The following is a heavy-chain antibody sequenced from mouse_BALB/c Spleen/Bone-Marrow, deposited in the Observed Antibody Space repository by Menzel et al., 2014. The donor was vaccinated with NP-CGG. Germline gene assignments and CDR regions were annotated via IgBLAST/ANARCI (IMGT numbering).Heavy chain of an antibody. V-gene: IGHV1-15*01. Sequence: QVQLQQSGAELVRPGASVTLSCKAAGFTFTDYEMHWVKQTPVHGPEWIGGIDPETGGTAYNQKFQGKATLTADKYSNTDCMGLRSLTSEDAAVYFCTSRASFYRYGDGFNYWGQGTLVTVSA. D-gene: IGHD2-14*01. CDR3: TSRASFYRYGDGFNY. J-gene: IGHJ3*01. CDR1: GFTFTDYE. CDR2: IDPETGGT.